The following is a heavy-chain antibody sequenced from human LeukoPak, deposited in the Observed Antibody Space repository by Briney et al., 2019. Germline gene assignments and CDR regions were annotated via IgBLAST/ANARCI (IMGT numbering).Heavy chain of an antibody. J-gene: IGHJ4*02. Sequence: ASVKVSCKVSGYTLTELSMHWVRQAPGKGLEWMGGFDPEDGETIYAQKFQGRVTMTEDTSTDTAYMELSSLRSEDTAVYYCAMGYYDSSGYYVDYWGQGTLVTISS. D-gene: IGHD3-22*01. V-gene: IGHV1-24*01. CDR3: AMGYYDSSGYYVDY. CDR1: GYTLTELS. CDR2: FDPEDGET.